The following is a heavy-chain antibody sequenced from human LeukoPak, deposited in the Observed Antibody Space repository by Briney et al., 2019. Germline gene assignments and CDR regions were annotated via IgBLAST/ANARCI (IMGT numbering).Heavy chain of an antibody. CDR3: SRGLGAAHYYDY. D-gene: IGHD1-26*01. J-gene: IGHJ4*02. Sequence: KTGGSLRLSCTASGFSFVVYELSWVRQAPGKGLEWIGFIRRKTYGGTAEYAASVLGRFTISRDDSKSVAYLQMNSLKAEDTAEYYCSRGLGAAHYYDYWGQGTLVTVSS. CDR1: GFSFVVYE. CDR2: IRRKTYGGTA. V-gene: IGHV3-49*04.